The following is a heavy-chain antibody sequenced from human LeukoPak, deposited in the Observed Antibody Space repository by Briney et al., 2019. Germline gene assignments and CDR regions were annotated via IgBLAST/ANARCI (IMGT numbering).Heavy chain of an antibody. J-gene: IGHJ4*02. CDR2: IRYDGSNT. CDR1: GFTFSSYG. CDR3: AKGGDYSNYVADY. Sequence: QSGGSLRLSCAGSGFTFSSYGMHWVRQAPGKGLEWVAFIRYDGSNTYYADSVKGRFTISRDNSKNTLYLQMNSLRAEDTAVYYCAKGGDYSNYVADYWGQGTLVTVSS. V-gene: IGHV3-30*02. D-gene: IGHD4-11*01.